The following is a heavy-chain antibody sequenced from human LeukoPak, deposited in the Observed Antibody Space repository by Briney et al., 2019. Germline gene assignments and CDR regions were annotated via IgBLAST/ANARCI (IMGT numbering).Heavy chain of an antibody. CDR3: ARVPTRGSPPFFYYYYGMDV. J-gene: IGHJ6*02. V-gene: IGHV4-39*07. CDR2: IYYSGST. D-gene: IGHD1-26*01. Sequence: PSETLSLTCTVSGGSISSSSYYWGWIRQPPGKGLEWIGSIYYSGSTYYNPSLKSRVTISVDTSKNQFSLKLSSVTAADTAVYYCARVPTRGSPPFFYYYYGMDVWGQGTTVTVSS. CDR1: GGSISSSSYY.